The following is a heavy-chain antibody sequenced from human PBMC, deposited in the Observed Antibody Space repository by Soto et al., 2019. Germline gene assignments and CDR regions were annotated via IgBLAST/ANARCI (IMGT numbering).Heavy chain of an antibody. J-gene: IGHJ6*02. V-gene: IGHV1-18*01. CDR1: GYTFTSYG. Sequence: ASVKVSCKASGYTFTSYGISWVRQAPGQGLEWMGWISAYNGNTNYAQKLQGRVTVTTDTSTSTAYMELRSLRSDDTAVYYCARLNDYSNYLWASYYGMDVWGQGTTVTVSS. CDR3: ARLNDYSNYLWASYYGMDV. CDR2: ISAYNGNT. D-gene: IGHD4-4*01.